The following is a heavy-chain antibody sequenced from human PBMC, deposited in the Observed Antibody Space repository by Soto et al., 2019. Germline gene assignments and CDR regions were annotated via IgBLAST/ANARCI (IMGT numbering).Heavy chain of an antibody. CDR2: IIPIFGTA. CDR3: AREAVTTGGRRFDP. Sequence: QVQLVQSGAEVKKPGSSVKVSCQASGGTFSSYAISWVRQAPGQGLEWMGGIIPIFGTANYAQKFQGRGTITADEYTSTAYMELSSLRSEDTAVYDCAREAVTTGGRRFDPWGQGNLVTVSS. D-gene: IGHD4-4*01. CDR1: GGTFSSYA. V-gene: IGHV1-69*12. J-gene: IGHJ5*02.